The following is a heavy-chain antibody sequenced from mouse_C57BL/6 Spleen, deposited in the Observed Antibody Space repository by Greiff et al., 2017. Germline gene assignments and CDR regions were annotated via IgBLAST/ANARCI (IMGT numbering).Heavy chain of an antibody. CDR3: ARHESRPPKKDY. CDR2: FYPGSGSI. J-gene: IGHJ4*01. V-gene: IGHV1-62-2*01. CDR1: GYTFTEYT. Sequence: QVQLKQSGAELVKPGASVKLSCKASGYTFTEYTIHWVKQRSGQGLEWIGWFYPGSGSIKYNEKFKDKATLTADKSSSTVYMELSRLTSEDSAFYYCARHESRPPKKDYWGQGTSVTVSS.